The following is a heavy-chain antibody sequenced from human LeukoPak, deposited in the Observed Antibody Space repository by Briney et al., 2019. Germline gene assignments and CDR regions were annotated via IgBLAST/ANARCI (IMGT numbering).Heavy chain of an antibody. J-gene: IGHJ3*02. V-gene: IGHV1-24*01. Sequence: ASVKVSCKVSGYTLTELSMHWVRQAPGKGLEWMGGFDPEVGETIYAQKFRGRVTMTEDTSPDTAYMELRSLRSDDTAVYYCARATTWIQLWSDDAFDIWGQGTMVTVSS. CDR2: FDPEVGET. D-gene: IGHD5-18*01. CDR3: ARATTWIQLWSDDAFDI. CDR1: GYTLTELS.